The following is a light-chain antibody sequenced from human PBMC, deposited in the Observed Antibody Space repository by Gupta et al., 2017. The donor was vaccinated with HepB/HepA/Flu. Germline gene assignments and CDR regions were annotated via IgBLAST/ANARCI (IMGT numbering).Light chain of an antibody. Sequence: DIQMTQSPSTLSASVGDRVTITCRASQSISSWLVWYQQKPGKAPKLLIYKASSLESGVPSRFSGSGSGTEFTLTISSLQPDDFATYYCQQDNSYPLTFGPGTKVDIK. V-gene: IGKV1-5*03. J-gene: IGKJ3*01. CDR2: KAS. CDR1: QSISSW. CDR3: QQDNSYPLT.